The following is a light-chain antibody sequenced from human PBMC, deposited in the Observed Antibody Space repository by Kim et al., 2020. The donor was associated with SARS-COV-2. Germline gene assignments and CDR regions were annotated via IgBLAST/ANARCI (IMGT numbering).Light chain of an antibody. Sequence: GQKVTISCSGRSSNIGNNYVSWYQQLPGTAPKLLICDNDKRPSGIPDRFSASKSGTSATLGITGLQTGDEADYYCGTWDSSLSVAVFGGGTKVTVL. J-gene: IGLJ2*01. CDR2: DND. CDR3: GTWDSSLSVAV. CDR1: SSNIGNNY. V-gene: IGLV1-51*01.